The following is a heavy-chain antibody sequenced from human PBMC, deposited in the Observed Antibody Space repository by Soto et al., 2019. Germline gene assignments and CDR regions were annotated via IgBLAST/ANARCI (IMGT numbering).Heavy chain of an antibody. CDR1: GGSISSNTYY. J-gene: IGHJ4*02. D-gene: IGHD3-10*01. CDR2: IYYSGST. Sequence: SETLSLTCTVSGGSISSNTYYWAWIRRPPGKGLECIGSIYYSGSTNYNPSLKSRVTISVDTSKNQFSLKLNSMTAADTAVYYCARHNYGSGSTYFDYWGQGTLVTAPQ. CDR3: ARHNYGSGSTYFDY. V-gene: IGHV4-39*01.